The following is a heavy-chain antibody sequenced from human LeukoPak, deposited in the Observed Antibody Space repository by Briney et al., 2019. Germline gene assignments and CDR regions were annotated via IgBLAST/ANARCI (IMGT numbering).Heavy chain of an antibody. V-gene: IGHV4-39*01. Sequence: SETLSLTCTVSGGSISSSSYYWGWLRQPPGKGLEWIGSIYYSGSTYYNPSLKSRVTISVDTSKNQFSLKLSSVTAADTAVYYCARFRSGYLLLGFDYWGQGTLVTVSS. CDR2: IYYSGST. D-gene: IGHD3-3*01. J-gene: IGHJ4*02. CDR3: ARFRSGYLLLGFDY. CDR1: GGSISSSSYY.